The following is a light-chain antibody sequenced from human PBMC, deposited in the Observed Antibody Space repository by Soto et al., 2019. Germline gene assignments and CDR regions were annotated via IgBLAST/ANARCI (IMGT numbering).Light chain of an antibody. Sequence: DIVMTQSPATLSVSPGERATLSCRASQSVSNNLAWYQQKPGQAPRLLIYGASTRATGIPARFSGGGAGTKFTLTNNSLQSEDFSVYYCQQYDDWPGTFGQGTKVEI. J-gene: IGKJ1*01. CDR3: QQYDDWPGT. CDR1: QSVSNN. V-gene: IGKV3-15*01. CDR2: GAS.